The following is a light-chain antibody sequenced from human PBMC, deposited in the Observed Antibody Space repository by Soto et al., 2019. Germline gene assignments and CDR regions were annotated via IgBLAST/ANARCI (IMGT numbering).Light chain of an antibody. CDR1: QSVSSNY. V-gene: IGKV3-20*01. Sequence: EIVLTQSPGTLSLSPGERPTLSCRASQSVSSNYLAWYHQKPGQAPTLLIYDASSRATGIPDRFSGSGSGTDFTLTISRLEPEDFAVYYCQQYGSSPLTFGGGTKVEIK. CDR2: DAS. CDR3: QQYGSSPLT. J-gene: IGKJ4*01.